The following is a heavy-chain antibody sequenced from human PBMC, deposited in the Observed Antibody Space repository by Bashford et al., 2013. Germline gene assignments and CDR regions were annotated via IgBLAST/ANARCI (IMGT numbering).Heavy chain of an antibody. CDR1: LHPFNAYG. D-gene: IGHD5-12*01. CDR3: ARDRSYGDYEATF. J-gene: IGHJ4*02. V-gene: IGHV1-18*01. CDR2: IDGYSGKT. Sequence: ASVKGSPARASGLHPFNAYGFNWVRQAPGQGLEWLGRIDGYSGKTKYAQETPGADSPSTRDTSTSTAYMDLSSLTSDDTAVYYCARDRSYGDYEATFWGQGTLVT.